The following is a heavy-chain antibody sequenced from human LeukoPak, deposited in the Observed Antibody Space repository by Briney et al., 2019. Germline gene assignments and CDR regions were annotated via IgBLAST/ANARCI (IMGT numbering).Heavy chain of an antibody. CDR2: IYPGDSDT. D-gene: IGHD3-22*01. Sequence: GESLKISCKGSGYSFTSYWIGWVRQMPGKGLEWMGIIYPGDSDTRYSPSFQGQVTISADKSISTAYLQWSSLKASDTPMYYCATRNSFSYYYDSSGYSTRPYYFDYWGQGTLVTVSS. CDR1: GYSFTSYW. V-gene: IGHV5-51*01. J-gene: IGHJ4*02. CDR3: ATRNSFSYYYDSSGYSTRPYYFDY.